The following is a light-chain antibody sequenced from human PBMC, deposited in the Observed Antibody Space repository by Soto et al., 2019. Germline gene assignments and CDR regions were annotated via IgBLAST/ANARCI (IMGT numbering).Light chain of an antibody. V-gene: IGKV3D-15*01. CDR3: QQYNNWPPALT. Sequence: VVTQSPASLSVSPGDRVTISCRAGPISSILAWHQQKPGQAPRLLIYGASTRATGIPARFSGSGSGTEFTLTISSLQSEDFAVYYCQQYNNWPPALTFGGGTKVDIK. CDR2: GAS. J-gene: IGKJ4*01. CDR1: PISSI.